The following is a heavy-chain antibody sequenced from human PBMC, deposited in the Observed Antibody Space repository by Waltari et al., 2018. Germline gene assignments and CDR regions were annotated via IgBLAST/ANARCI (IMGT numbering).Heavy chain of an antibody. J-gene: IGHJ4*02. D-gene: IGHD6-19*01. CDR2: IYYSGST. V-gene: IGHV4-59*11. CDR1: GGSISSHY. CDR3: ARDLADGYFDY. Sequence: QVQLQESGPGLVKPSETLSLTCTVSGGSISSHYWSWIRQPPGKGLEWSGYIYYSGSTNYNPSLKSRVTISVDTSKNQFSLKLSSVTAADTAVYYCARDLADGYFDYWGQGTLVTVSS.